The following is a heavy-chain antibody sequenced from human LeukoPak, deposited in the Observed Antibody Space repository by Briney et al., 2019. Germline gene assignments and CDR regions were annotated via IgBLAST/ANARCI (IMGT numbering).Heavy chain of an antibody. CDR3: ARGIAARLDAFDI. CDR2: IYTSGST. Sequence: PSETLSLTCTVSGGSINSGSYYWSWIRQPAGKGLEWIGRIYTSGSTKYNPSLKSRVTISVDTSKNQFSLKLSSVTAADTAVYYCARGIAARLDAFDIWGQGTMVTVSS. CDR1: GGSINSGSYY. V-gene: IGHV4-61*02. J-gene: IGHJ3*02. D-gene: IGHD6-6*01.